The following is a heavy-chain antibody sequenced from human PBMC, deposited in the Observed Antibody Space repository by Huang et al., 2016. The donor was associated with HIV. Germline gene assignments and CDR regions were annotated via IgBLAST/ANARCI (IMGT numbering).Heavy chain of an antibody. D-gene: IGHD7-27*01. Sequence: EVQLVESGGGLVQPGGSLRLSCAASGFTFSGYWMHWVRQVPGKGLVWVSRSKGDGSSTNYADSVKGRFTISRDNAKNTLDVQVNSLRAEDTAVYYCARGTRLTGLWYFDLWGRGTLVIVSS. CDR3: ARGTRLTGLWYFDL. CDR2: SKGDGSST. J-gene: IGHJ2*01. CDR1: GFTFSGYW. V-gene: IGHV3-74*01.